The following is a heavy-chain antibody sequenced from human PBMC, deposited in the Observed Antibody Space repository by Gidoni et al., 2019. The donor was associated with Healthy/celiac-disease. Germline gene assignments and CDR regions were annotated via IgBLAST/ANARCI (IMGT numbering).Heavy chain of an antibody. Sequence: QVQLQQWGAGLLKPSETLSLTCAVYGGSFSGYYWSWIRQPPGKGLEWIGEINHSGSTNYNPSLKSRVTISVDTSKNQFSLKLSSVTAADTAVYYCARGMRRRAYSSSSGGGGMDVWGQGTTVTVSS. D-gene: IGHD6-6*01. CDR3: ARGMRRRAYSSSSGGGGMDV. J-gene: IGHJ6*02. CDR1: GGSFSGYY. V-gene: IGHV4-34*01. CDR2: INHSGST.